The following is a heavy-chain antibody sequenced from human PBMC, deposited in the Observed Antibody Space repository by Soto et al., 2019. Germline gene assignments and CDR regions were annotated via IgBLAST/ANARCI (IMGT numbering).Heavy chain of an antibody. D-gene: IGHD2-15*01. CDR3: ARARWYDAFDV. Sequence: SETLSLTCAVSGFFISSGNYWGWIRKPPGKGLEWIGSIFHGGNTYYNPSLKSRVTISVDMSKNQFSLKLNSVTAAGTAVYYCARARWYDAFDVWGQGTVVTVSS. V-gene: IGHV4-38-2*01. CDR1: GFFISSGNY. J-gene: IGHJ3*01. CDR2: IFHGGNT.